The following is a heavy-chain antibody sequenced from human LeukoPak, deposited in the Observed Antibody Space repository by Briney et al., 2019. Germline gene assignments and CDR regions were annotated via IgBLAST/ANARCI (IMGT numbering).Heavy chain of an antibody. Sequence: ASVTVSCTASGYTFTIYYMHWVRQAPGQGHEWMGIINPSGGSTSYAQKFQGRVTMTRDTSTSTVYMELSSLRSEDTAVYYCARMVIGYGMDVWGQGTTVTVSS. CDR1: GYTFTIYY. CDR2: INPSGGST. J-gene: IGHJ6*02. D-gene: IGHD3-16*02. CDR3: ARMVIGYGMDV. V-gene: IGHV1-46*01.